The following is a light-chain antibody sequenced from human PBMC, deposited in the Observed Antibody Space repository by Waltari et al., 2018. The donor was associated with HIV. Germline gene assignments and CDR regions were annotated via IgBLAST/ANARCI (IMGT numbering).Light chain of an antibody. Sequence: QSAPTYPPSASASPGQSVTISCTGNSSDVVYYNYVSWDQQHPGKAPKVMIYEVNKRPSGVPDRVSGSKSGNTASLTVSGLQAEDEADYYCSAYGGSNNVVVFGGGTKLTVL. J-gene: IGLJ2*01. CDR1: SSDVVYYNY. CDR2: EVN. CDR3: SAYGGSNNVVV. V-gene: IGLV2-8*01.